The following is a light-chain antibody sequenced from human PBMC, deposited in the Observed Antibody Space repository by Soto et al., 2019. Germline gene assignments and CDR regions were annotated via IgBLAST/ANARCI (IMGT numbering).Light chain of an antibody. J-gene: IGKJ4*01. Sequence: EIVLTQSPATLSFSPGERATLSCRASQSVSSYLAGYQQKPGQAPRLLIYDASNRATGIPARFSGSGSGTDFTLTISSLEPEDFAVYYCQQRSNWPPVFGGGTKVEIK. CDR2: DAS. CDR1: QSVSSY. V-gene: IGKV3-11*01. CDR3: QQRSNWPPV.